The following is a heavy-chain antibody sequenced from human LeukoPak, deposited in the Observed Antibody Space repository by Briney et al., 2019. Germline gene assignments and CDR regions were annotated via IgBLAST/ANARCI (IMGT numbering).Heavy chain of an antibody. CDR1: GYTFTSYD. V-gene: IGHV1-8*01. Sequence: ASVKVSFTASGYTFTSYDINWVRQATGQGLERMGWMNLNCGNTGYAQTLQGRVTMTTDTSTSTAYMELRSLRSDYTAVYYCSRGPIQTIPLDYWGKGTQVTVTS. J-gene: IGHJ4*02. D-gene: IGHD4/OR15-4a*01. CDR2: MNLNCGNT. CDR3: SRGPIQTIPLDY.